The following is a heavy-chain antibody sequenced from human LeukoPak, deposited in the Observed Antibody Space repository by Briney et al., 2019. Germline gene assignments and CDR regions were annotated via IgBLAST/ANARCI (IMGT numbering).Heavy chain of an antibody. J-gene: IGHJ5*02. V-gene: IGHV4-39*07. CDR2: IYYSGST. D-gene: IGHD1-14*01. Sequence: PSETLSLTCTVSGGSISSYYWGWIRQPPGKGLEWIGSIYYSGSTYYNPSLKSRVTISVDTSKNQFSLKLSSVTAADTAVYYCARDGPERNWFDPWGQGTLVTVSS. CDR3: ARDGPERNWFDP. CDR1: GGSISSYY.